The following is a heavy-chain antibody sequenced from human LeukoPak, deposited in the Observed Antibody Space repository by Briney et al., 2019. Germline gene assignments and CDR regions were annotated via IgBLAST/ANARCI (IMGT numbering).Heavy chain of an antibody. V-gene: IGHV5-51*01. CDR2: IYPGASDT. CDR3: TRGPFFHH. CDR1: GYIFTNFW. J-gene: IGHJ1*01. Sequence: GESLKISCQASGYIFTNFWIGWVRQMPGKGLEWMGIIYPGASDTRYTPSFQGQVTISADKSISTAYLEWSTLQASDTAMYYCTRGPFFHHWGQGTLVTVSS.